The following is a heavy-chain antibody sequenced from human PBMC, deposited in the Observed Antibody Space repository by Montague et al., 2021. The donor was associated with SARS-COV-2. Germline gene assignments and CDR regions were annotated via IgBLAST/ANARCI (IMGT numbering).Heavy chain of an antibody. CDR2: IDWDEDQ. Sequence: VKPTQTLTLTRTFSGFSLNTSGMCVSWIRQPPGKALEWLALIDWDEDQYYSTSLKTRLTISKDTSKNRVVLTMTNMDPIDTATYYCARSYGDYRDSYFDYWGQGTLVTVSS. J-gene: IGHJ4*02. D-gene: IGHD4-17*01. CDR1: GFSLNTSGMC. CDR3: ARSYGDYRDSYFDY. V-gene: IGHV2-70*01.